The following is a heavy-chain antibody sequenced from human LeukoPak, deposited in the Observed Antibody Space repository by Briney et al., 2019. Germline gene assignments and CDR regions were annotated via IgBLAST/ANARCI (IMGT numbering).Heavy chain of an antibody. D-gene: IGHD1-1*01. J-gene: IGHJ4*02. V-gene: IGHV4-31*03. Sequence: SETLSLTCTVSGGSISSGGYYWSWIRQHPGKGLEWIGYIYYSGSIYYDPSLKSRATISVDTSKKQFSLMLSSVTATDTAVYYCPRVAPDDSAFDYWGQGALVTVSS. CDR2: IYYSGSI. CDR3: PRVAPDDSAFDY. CDR1: GGSISSGGYY.